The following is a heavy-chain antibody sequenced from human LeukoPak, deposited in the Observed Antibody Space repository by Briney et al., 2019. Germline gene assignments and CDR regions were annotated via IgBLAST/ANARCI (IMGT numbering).Heavy chain of an antibody. CDR2: ISSSSSYI. J-gene: IGHJ4*02. Sequence: GGSLRLSCAAPGFTFSSYSMNWVRQAPGKGLEWVSSISSSSSYIYYADSVKGRFTISRDNAKNSLYLQMNSLRAEDTAVYYCARVGYIGWSFDYWGQGTLVTVSS. V-gene: IGHV3-21*01. D-gene: IGHD5-24*01. CDR1: GFTFSSYS. CDR3: ARVGYIGWSFDY.